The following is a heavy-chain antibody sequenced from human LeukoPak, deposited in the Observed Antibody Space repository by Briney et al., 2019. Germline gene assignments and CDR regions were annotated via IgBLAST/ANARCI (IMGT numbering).Heavy chain of an antibody. Sequence: PSETLSLTCTVSGGSISSGSYYCSWIRQPAGKGLEWIGRIYTSGSTNYNPSLKSRVTISVDTSKNQFSLKLSSVTAADTAVYYCARDRSTAMVGGYYYYMDVWGKGTTVTVSS. J-gene: IGHJ6*03. CDR1: GGSISSGSYY. CDR2: IYTSGST. V-gene: IGHV4-61*02. D-gene: IGHD5-18*01. CDR3: ARDRSTAMVGGYYYYMDV.